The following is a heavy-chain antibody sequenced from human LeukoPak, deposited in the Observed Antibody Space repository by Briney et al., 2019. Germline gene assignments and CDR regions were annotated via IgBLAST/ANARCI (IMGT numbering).Heavy chain of an antibody. V-gene: IGHV1-2*02. CDR3: ARDQVGSGWYPILSYFQH. Sequence: ASVKVSCKASGYTFTGYYMHWVRQAPGQGLEWMGWINPNSGGTNYAQKFQGRVTISVDTSKNQFSLKLSSVTAADTAVYYCARDQVGSGWYPILSYFQHWGQGTLVTVSS. CDR1: GYTFTGYY. J-gene: IGHJ1*01. D-gene: IGHD6-19*01. CDR2: INPNSGGT.